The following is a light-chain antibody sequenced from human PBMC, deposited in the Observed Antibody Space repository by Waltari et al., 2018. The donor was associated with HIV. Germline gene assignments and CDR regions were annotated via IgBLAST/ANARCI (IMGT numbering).Light chain of an antibody. V-gene: IGLV6-57*03. Sequence: FMLTQPHSVSESPGKTVTISCTRSSGSIARNYVPWFQPRPGNAPTTILYEDYQRPSGVPDRFSGTIVKSSNSASLTISGVKTEDEADYYCQSFDANNHWVFGGGTRLTVL. J-gene: IGLJ3*02. CDR3: QSFDANNHWV. CDR2: EDY. CDR1: SGSIARNY.